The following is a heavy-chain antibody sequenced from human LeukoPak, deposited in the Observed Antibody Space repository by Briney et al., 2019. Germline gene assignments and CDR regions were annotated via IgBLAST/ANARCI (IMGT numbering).Heavy chain of an antibody. J-gene: IGHJ5*02. CDR1: GFTFSSYW. CDR2: IKQDGSEK. CDR3: ARVRAVAGKGWFDP. Sequence: GGSLRLSCAASGFTFSSYWMSWVRQAPGKGLEWVANIKQDGSEKYYVDSVKGRFTISRDNAKNSLYLQVNSLRAEDTAVYYCARVRAVAGKGWFDPWGQGTLVTVSS. V-gene: IGHV3-7*03. D-gene: IGHD6-19*01.